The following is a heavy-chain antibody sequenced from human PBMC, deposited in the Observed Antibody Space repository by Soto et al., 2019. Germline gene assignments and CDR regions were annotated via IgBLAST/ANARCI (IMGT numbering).Heavy chain of an antibody. CDR2: INPNSGGT. Sequence: ASVKVSCKASGYTFTGYYMHWVRQAPGQGLEWMGWINPNSGGTNYAQKFQGWVTMTRDTSISTAHMELSRLRSDDTAVYYCARALAPSGFDYWGQGTLVTVSS. CDR3: ARALAPSGFDY. J-gene: IGHJ4*02. V-gene: IGHV1-2*04. CDR1: GYTFTGYY. D-gene: IGHD3-10*01.